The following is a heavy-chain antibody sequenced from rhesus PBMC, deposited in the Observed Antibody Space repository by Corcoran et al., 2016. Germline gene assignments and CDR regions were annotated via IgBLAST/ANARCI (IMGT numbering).Heavy chain of an antibody. V-gene: IGHV1-156*01. J-gene: IGHJ4*01. CDR3: ARGTPFDY. CDR2: VDPVYGEI. Sequence: EVQLVQSGAEVKKPGASVKVSCKVSGYTFTELALHWVRQAPGKGLEWMGGVDPVYGEIIHAEKFQGRVTMTEDTSTDTAYMELSSLRSEDTAVYYCARGTPFDYWGQGVLVTVSS. CDR1: GYTFTELA.